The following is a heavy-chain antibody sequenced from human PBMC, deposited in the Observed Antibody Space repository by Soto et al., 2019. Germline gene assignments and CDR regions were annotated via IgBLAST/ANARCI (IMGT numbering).Heavy chain of an antibody. CDR3: ARDQDYYDSSGYQMGYDAFDI. D-gene: IGHD3-22*01. CDR1: GYTFTTSG. Sequence: GASVKVSCKASGYTFTTSGISWVRQAPGQGLEWLGWINTDNGNTNYAQHLQGRVTITADKSTSTAYMELSSLRSEDTAVYYCARDQDYYDSSGYQMGYDAFDIWGQGTMVTVSS. V-gene: IGHV1-18*01. J-gene: IGHJ3*02. CDR2: INTDNGNT.